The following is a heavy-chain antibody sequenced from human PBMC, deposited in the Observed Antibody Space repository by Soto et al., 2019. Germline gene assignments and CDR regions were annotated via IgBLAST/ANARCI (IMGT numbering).Heavy chain of an antibody. CDR3: ARAYYDYVWGSYRPDWYFDL. CDR2: ISAYNGNT. D-gene: IGHD3-16*02. V-gene: IGHV1-18*01. J-gene: IGHJ2*01. Sequence: QVQLVQSGAEVKKPGASVKVSCKASGYTFTSYGISWVRQAPGQGLEWMGWISAYNGNTNYAQKLQGRVTMTTDTSTSTAYMELRGLRSDATAVYYCARAYYDYVWGSYRPDWYFDLWGRGTLVTVSS. CDR1: GYTFTSYG.